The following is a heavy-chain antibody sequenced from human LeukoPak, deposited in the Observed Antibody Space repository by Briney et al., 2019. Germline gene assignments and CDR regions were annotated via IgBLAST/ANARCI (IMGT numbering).Heavy chain of an antibody. CDR2: FDPEDGET. V-gene: IGHV1-24*01. CDR1: GYTLTELS. CDR3: ATGRGVVPAAIRTLDY. J-gene: IGHJ4*02. D-gene: IGHD2-2*02. Sequence: GASVKVSCKVSGYTLTELSMHWVRQAPGKGLGWMGGFDPEDGETIYAQKFQGRVTMTEDTSTDTAYMELSSLRSEDTAVYYCATGRGVVPAAIRTLDYWGQGTLVTVSS.